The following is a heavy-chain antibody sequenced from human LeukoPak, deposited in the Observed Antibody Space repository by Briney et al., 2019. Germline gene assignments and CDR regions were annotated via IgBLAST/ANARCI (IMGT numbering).Heavy chain of an antibody. CDR1: GGSVSSSSYY. D-gene: IGHD3-10*01. CDR3: ARPTYYYGSGSTY. V-gene: IGHV4-39*01. J-gene: IGHJ4*02. Sequence: SETLSLTCTVSGGSVSSSSYYWAWIRQPPGKGVEWIGSIYYSGSTYYNPSLKSRVTISVDTSKNQFSLKLTSVTAADTAVYYCARPTYYYGSGSTYWGQGTLVTVSS. CDR2: IYYSGST.